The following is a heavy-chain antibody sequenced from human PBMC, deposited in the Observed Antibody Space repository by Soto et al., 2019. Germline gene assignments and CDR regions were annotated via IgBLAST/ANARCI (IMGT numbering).Heavy chain of an antibody. Sequence: GGSLRLSCAASGFTFSSYAMSWVRQAPGKGLEWVSAISGSGGSTYYADSVKGRFTISRDNSKNTLYLQMNSLRAEDTALYYCAKDTVRGVIIDNFDYWGQGTLVTVSS. J-gene: IGHJ4*02. CDR3: AKDTVRGVIIDNFDY. CDR2: ISGSGGST. D-gene: IGHD3-10*02. V-gene: IGHV3-23*01. CDR1: GFTFSSYA.